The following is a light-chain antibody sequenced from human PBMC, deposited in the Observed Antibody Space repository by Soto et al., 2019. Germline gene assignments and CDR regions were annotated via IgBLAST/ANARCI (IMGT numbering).Light chain of an antibody. V-gene: IGKV1-12*01. Sequence: DLQMTQSPSSVSASVGDRVTITCRASQNIDNWLAWYQQRPGKAPKLLIYAASSLQTGVPSRFSGGGSGTDFTPTISSLQPEDFATYYCQHLNNFPRTFGQGTKVEIK. J-gene: IGKJ1*01. CDR2: AAS. CDR3: QHLNNFPRT. CDR1: QNIDNW.